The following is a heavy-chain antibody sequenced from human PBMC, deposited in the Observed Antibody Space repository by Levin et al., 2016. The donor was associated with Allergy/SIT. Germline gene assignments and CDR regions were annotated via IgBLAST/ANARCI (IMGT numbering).Heavy chain of an antibody. CDR2: ISNSGGHT. Sequence: GGSLRLSCGASGFSMSDYAMSWVRQAPGKGLEWVSSISNSGGHTYYADSVKGRFTISRDNSKNTLYLVMNSLRAEDTAVYYCAKMPSTATIWWLDYWGQGTLVTVSS. J-gene: IGHJ4*02. D-gene: IGHD1-7*01. CDR3: AKMPSTATIWWLDY. V-gene: IGHV3-23*01. CDR1: GFSMSDYA.